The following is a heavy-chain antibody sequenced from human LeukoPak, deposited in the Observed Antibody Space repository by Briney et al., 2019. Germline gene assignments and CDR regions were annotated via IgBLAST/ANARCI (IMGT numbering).Heavy chain of an antibody. CDR1: GFTFSSYS. CDR2: ISGSSGII. CDR3: AKSLKPYYYDSSGYYDSDY. J-gene: IGHJ4*02. V-gene: IGHV3-48*01. Sequence: GGSLRLSCAASGFTFSSYSMNWVRQAPGKGLEWVSYISGSSGIIYYTDSVKGRFTISRDNAKNSLYLQMNSLRAEDTAVYYCAKSLKPYYYDSSGYYDSDYWGQGTLVTVSS. D-gene: IGHD3-22*01.